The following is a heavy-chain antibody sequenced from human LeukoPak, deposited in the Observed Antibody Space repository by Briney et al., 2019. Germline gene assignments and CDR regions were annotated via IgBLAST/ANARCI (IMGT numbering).Heavy chain of an antibody. D-gene: IGHD3-3*01. CDR3: AKDHYDFWSGYSYLFDY. Sequence: GGSLRLSCAASGFTFSSYAMSSVRQAPGERLEWVSAISGSGGSTYYADSVKGRFTISRDNSKNTLYLQMNSLRAEDTAVYYCAKDHYDFWSGYSYLFDYWGQGTLVTVSS. CDR1: GFTFSSYA. J-gene: IGHJ4*02. V-gene: IGHV3-23*01. CDR2: ISGSGGST.